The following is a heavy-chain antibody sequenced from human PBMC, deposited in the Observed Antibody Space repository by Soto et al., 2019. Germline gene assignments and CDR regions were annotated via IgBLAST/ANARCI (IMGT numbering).Heavy chain of an antibody. Sequence: PSETLSLTCTVSGGSISSYYWSWIRQPPGKGLEWIGYIYYSGSTNYNPSLKSRVTISVDTSKNQFSLKLSSVTAADTAVYYCARVSVNYYYYYMDVWGKGTTVTSP. V-gene: IGHV4-59*01. CDR2: IYYSGST. CDR1: GGSISSYY. D-gene: IGHD4-4*01. CDR3: ARVSVNYYYYYMDV. J-gene: IGHJ6*03.